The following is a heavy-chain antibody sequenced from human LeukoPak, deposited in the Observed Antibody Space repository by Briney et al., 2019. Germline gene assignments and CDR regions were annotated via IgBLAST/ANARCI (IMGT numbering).Heavy chain of an antibody. J-gene: IGHJ4*02. V-gene: IGHV3-30*02. CDR2: IRYDGSGK. CDR3: ARAVTNVLPDSY. Sequence: GESLKISCAASGFTFSSYGMLCVRQAPGKGLEWVAFIRYDGSGKYYADSVKGRFTISRDNSKNTLYLQMNSLRAEDTAVYYCARAVTNVLPDSYWGQGTLVTVSS. D-gene: IGHD4-11*01. CDR1: GFTFSSYG.